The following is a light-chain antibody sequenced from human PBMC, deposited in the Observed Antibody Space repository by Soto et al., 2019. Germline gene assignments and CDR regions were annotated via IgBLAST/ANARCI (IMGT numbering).Light chain of an antibody. Sequence: EIVLTQTPATLSSSPGERATLSCRASQSVSSYLACYQQKHGQAPRLLIYDASNRATGIPARFSGGGSGTDFTLTISSLEPEDFAVYCCQQPASGATFGGRTKVEIK. V-gene: IGKV3-11*01. CDR2: DAS. CDR1: QSVSSY. CDR3: QQPASGAT. J-gene: IGKJ4*01.